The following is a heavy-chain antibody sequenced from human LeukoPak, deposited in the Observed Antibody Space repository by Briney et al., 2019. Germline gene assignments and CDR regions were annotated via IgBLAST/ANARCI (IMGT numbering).Heavy chain of an antibody. Sequence: PSETLSLTCTVSGGSIRSSYYYWGWIRQPPGKGLEWIGSIYDSGSTYYNPSLKSRVTISVDTSKNQFSLKLSSVTAADTAVYYCARVPTEGTAAGALDYWGQGTLVTVSS. V-gene: IGHV4-39*07. J-gene: IGHJ4*02. CDR3: ARVPTEGTAAGALDY. CDR1: GGSIRSSYYY. CDR2: IYDSGST. D-gene: IGHD1-1*01.